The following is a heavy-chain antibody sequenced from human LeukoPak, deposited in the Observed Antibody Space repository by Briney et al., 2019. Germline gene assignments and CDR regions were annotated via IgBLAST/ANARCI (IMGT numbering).Heavy chain of an antibody. CDR3: ARQYSSSQGFDAFDI. Sequence: PSETLSLTCSVSGGSISSYYWSWIRLPPGKGLEWIGYFYYSGSTNYNPSLKSRVTISVDTSKNQFSLKLSSVTAADTAVYYCARQYSSSQGFDAFDIWGQGTMVTVSS. V-gene: IGHV4-59*12. CDR2: FYYSGST. J-gene: IGHJ3*02. D-gene: IGHD6-6*01. CDR1: GGSISSYY.